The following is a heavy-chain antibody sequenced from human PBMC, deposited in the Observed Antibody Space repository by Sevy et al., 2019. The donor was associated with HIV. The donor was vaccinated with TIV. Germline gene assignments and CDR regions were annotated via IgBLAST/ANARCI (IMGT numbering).Heavy chain of an antibody. CDR3: ARSPSIVTQEDWFDP. V-gene: IGHV4-59*01. CDR1: GGSISSYY. Sequence: SETLSLTCTVSGGSISSYYWSWIRQPPGKGLEWIGYIYYSGSTNYNPSLKSRVTISVDTSKNQFSLKLSSVTAADTAVYYCARSPSIVTQEDWFDPWGQGTLVTVSS. CDR2: IYYSGST. J-gene: IGHJ5*02. D-gene: IGHD1-26*01.